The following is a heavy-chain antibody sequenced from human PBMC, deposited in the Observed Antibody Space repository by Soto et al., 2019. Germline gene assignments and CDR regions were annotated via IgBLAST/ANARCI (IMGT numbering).Heavy chain of an antibody. D-gene: IGHD3-22*01. V-gene: IGHV3-23*01. Sequence: PGGSLRLSCAASGFTFSSYAMSWVRQAPGKGLEWVSAISGSGGSTYYADSVKGRFTISRDNSKNTLYLQMNSLRAEDTAVYYCAKTDYYYDSSGYEPSAIFDYWGQGTLVTVSS. CDR2: ISGSGGST. J-gene: IGHJ4*02. CDR1: GFTFSSYA. CDR3: AKTDYYYDSSGYEPSAIFDY.